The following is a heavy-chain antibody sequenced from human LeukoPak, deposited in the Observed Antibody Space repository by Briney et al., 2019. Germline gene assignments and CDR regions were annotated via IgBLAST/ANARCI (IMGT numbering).Heavy chain of an antibody. CDR1: GYTFTNYY. Sequence: ASVKVSCKPSGYTFTNYYIHWVRQAPGQGPEWVGWINSASAGAAFAPKFQGRVSMTWDSSITTAFMDLTSLRSDDTAIYYCARQLGNYYRAFDFWGQGTLVTVSS. CDR3: ARQLGNYYRAFDF. J-gene: IGHJ4*02. D-gene: IGHD6-6*01. V-gene: IGHV1-2*02. CDR2: INSASAGA.